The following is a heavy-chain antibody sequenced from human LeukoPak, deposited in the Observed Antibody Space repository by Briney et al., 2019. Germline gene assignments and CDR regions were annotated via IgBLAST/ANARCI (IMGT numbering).Heavy chain of an antibody. Sequence: SHPLSLTCAVSGGLISGGGYSWRWIRQPRGKGPESSERIYYSGSDYYNPSLKSRDTISVDTSKNQYSLNLSSLTAADTAVYYCVRVRQPKCTAMADFDYWGQGTLVTVSS. D-gene: IGHD5-18*01. CDR1: GGLISGGGYS. CDR2: IYYSGSD. J-gene: IGHJ4*02. CDR3: VRVRQPKCTAMADFDY. V-gene: IGHV4-30-2*03.